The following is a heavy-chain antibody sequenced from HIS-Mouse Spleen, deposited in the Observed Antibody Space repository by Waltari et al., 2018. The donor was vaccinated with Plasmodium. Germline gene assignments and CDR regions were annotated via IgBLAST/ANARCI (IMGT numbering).Heavy chain of an antibody. CDR3: ARTTYSSSSAKYYYYGMDV. J-gene: IGHJ6*02. V-gene: IGHV2-70*15. Sequence: QVTLRESGPALVKPTQTLTLTCTFSGFSLSTSGMCVTWIRQPPGKALEWLARIDWDDDKYYTTSLTTRLTIYNDTSKNHVVLTMTNMDPVDTATYYCARTTYSSSSAKYYYYGMDVWGQGTTVTVSS. D-gene: IGHD6-6*01. CDR2: IDWDDDK. CDR1: GFSLSTSGMC.